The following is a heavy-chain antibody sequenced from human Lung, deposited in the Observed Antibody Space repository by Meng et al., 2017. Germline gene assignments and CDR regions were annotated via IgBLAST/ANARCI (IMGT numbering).Heavy chain of an antibody. Sequence: QSQLQESGPGLVKPSETLSLPCTVSGGSISSSSYYWGWIRQPPGKGLEWIGSIYYSGSTYYNPSLKSRVTISVDTSKNQFSPKLSSVTAADTAVYYCARDPVAVAGATDAFDIWGQGTMVTVSS. J-gene: IGHJ3*02. V-gene: IGHV4-39*07. CDR1: GGSISSSSYY. CDR2: IYYSGST. D-gene: IGHD6-19*01. CDR3: ARDPVAVAGATDAFDI.